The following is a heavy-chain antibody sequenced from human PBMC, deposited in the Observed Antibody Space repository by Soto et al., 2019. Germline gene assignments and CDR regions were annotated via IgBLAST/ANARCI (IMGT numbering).Heavy chain of an antibody. CDR1: GGTFKSYV. D-gene: IGHD3-22*01. V-gene: IGHV1-69*01. J-gene: IGHJ4*02. CDR2: IIPFLGSA. CDR3: AVTQFDTSGYYPSGLEL. Sequence: QVQLEQSGAEVEKPGSSVKVSCKPSGGTFKSYVLNWVRQAPGQGLEWMGGIIPFLGSADYAQKFQDRVTITADESTSTAYLELSSLRSEASAVYYCAVTQFDTSGYYPSGLELWGQGTLVTVAS.